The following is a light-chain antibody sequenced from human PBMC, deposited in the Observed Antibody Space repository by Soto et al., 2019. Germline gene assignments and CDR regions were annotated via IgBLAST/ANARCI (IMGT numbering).Light chain of an antibody. CDR1: QSVSNH. CDR3: QQRGGWPT. J-gene: IGKJ1*01. Sequence: EIVLTQSPATLSLSPGERATLSCRASQSVSNHLAWYQQKPGQAPRLLIYDASNRAAGIPARFSGSGSGTDFTLTISSLEPEDFAVYYCQQRGGWPTCGQGTKVEIK. CDR2: DAS. V-gene: IGKV3-11*01.